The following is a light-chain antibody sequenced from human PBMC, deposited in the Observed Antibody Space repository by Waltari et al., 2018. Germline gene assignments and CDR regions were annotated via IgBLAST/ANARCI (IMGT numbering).Light chain of an antibody. V-gene: IGKV4-1*01. CDR1: QSILYSSNNRNY. Sequence: DIVMTQSPDSLAVSLGERATINCRSSQSILYSSNNRNYLAWYKQKPGQPPKLIIYWASTRESGVPDRFSGSGSGTDFTLTISSLQAEDVAVYYCQQYYGTPLTFGGGTKVEIK. CDR2: WAS. J-gene: IGKJ4*01. CDR3: QQYYGTPLT.